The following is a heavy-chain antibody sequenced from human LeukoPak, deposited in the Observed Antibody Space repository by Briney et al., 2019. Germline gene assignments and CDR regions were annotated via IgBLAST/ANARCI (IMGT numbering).Heavy chain of an antibody. CDR2: INPNSGGT. CDR3: ARERIGYYDSGGYAFDI. Sequence: ASVKVSCKASGYTFTGYYMHWVRQAPGQGREWMGRINPNSGGTNYAQKFQGRVTMTRDTSISTAYMELSRLRSDDTAVYYCARERIGYYDSGGYAFDIWGQGTMVTVSS. J-gene: IGHJ3*02. V-gene: IGHV1-2*06. D-gene: IGHD3-22*01. CDR1: GYTFTGYY.